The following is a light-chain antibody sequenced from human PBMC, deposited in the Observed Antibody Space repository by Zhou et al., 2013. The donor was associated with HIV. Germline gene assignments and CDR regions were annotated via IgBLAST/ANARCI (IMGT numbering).Light chain of an antibody. CDR1: QGISKW. CDR2: AAS. J-gene: IGKJ1*01. V-gene: IGKV1-27*01. CDR3: QHRSNWPPRGGT. Sequence: DIQMTQSPSSVSASVGDRITITCRASQGISKWLAWYQQKPGKVPKLLIYAASTLQSGVPSRFSGSGSGTDFTLTITSLQPEDVATYYCQHRSNWPPRGGTFGQGTKVEIK.